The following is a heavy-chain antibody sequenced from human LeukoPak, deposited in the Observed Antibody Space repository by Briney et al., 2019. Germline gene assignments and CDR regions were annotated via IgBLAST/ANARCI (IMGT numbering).Heavy chain of an antibody. V-gene: IGHV4-61*02. CDR2: IYTSGST. J-gene: IGHJ5*01. CDR1: GGSISSGSYY. Sequence: SETLSLTCTVSGGSISSGSYYWSWIRQPAGKGLEWIGRIYTSGSTNYNPSLKSRVTISVDTSKNQFSLKLSSVTAADTAVYYCARDVPLCSGDPCNWFDPWGQGTLVTVSS. CDR3: ARDVPLCSGDPCNWFDP. D-gene: IGHD2-15*01.